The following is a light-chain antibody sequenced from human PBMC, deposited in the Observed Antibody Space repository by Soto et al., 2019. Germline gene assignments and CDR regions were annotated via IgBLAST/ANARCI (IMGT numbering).Light chain of an antibody. CDR2: DAS. CDR3: QQFDDYPFT. J-gene: IGKJ3*01. Sequence: AIQLTQSPSSLSASVGDRVTITCRASQGISSALAWYQQTPGRPPKLLIYDASTLERGVPSRFSGSRSGTDFTLTVSSLQPEDFATYYCQQFDDYPFTFGTGTKVDIK. CDR1: QGISSA. V-gene: IGKV1D-13*01.